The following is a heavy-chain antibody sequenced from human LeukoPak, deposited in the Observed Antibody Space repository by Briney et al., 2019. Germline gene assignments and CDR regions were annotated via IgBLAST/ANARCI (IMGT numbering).Heavy chain of an antibody. Sequence: PSETLSLTCAVYGGSFSVYYWSWIRQPPGKGLEWIGEINHSGSTNYNPSLKSRVTISVDTSKNQFSLKLSSVTAADTAVYYCAGLRLYDYVWGSYRYWGQGTLVTVSS. CDR1: GGSFSVYY. J-gene: IGHJ4*02. V-gene: IGHV4-34*01. CDR2: INHSGST. D-gene: IGHD3-16*02. CDR3: AGLRLYDYVWGSYRY.